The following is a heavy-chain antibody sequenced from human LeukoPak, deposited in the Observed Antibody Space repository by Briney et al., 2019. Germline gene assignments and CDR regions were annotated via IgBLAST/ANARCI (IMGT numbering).Heavy chain of an antibody. CDR1: GGSFSGYY. D-gene: IGHD3-16*02. Sequence: SETLSLTCAVYGGSFSGYYWSWIRQPPGKGLEWIGEINRSGSTNYNPSLKSRVTISVDTSKNQFSLKLSSVTAADTAVYYCARTPYDYVWGSYRPDAFDIWGQGTMVTVSS. V-gene: IGHV4-34*01. CDR3: ARTPYDYVWGSYRPDAFDI. CDR2: INRSGST. J-gene: IGHJ3*02.